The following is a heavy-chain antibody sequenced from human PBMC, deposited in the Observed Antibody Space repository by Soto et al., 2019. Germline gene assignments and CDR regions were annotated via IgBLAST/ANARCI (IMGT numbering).Heavy chain of an antibody. CDR2: IYYSGST. CDR3: ASIVGATKFDY. CDR1: GGSISSSNDY. Sequence: QLQMQESGPGLVKPSESLSLTCTVSGGSISSSNDYWGWIRQPPGKGLEWIGTIYYSGSTYYNPSLKSRVTISVDKSKNQFSLKLSSVTAADTAVYYCASIVGATKFDYWGQGTLVTVSS. J-gene: IGHJ4*02. V-gene: IGHV4-39*01. D-gene: IGHD1-26*01.